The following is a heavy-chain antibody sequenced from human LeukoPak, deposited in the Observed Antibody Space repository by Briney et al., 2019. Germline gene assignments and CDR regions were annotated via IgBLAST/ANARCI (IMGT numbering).Heavy chain of an antibody. CDR3: ARGLASGYPPIPFDY. J-gene: IGHJ4*02. CDR2: IYYSGGT. CDR1: GGSISLYY. D-gene: IGHD3-3*01. V-gene: IGHV4-59*12. Sequence: SETLSLTCTVSGGSISLYYWSWIRQPPGKGLEWIGYIYYSGGTNYNPSLKSRVTISVDTSKNQFSLSLDSVTAADTAVYYCARGLASGYPPIPFDYWGQGTLVTVSS.